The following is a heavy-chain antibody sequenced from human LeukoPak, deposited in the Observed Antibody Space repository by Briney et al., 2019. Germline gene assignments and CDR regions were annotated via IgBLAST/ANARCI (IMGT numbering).Heavy chain of an antibody. V-gene: IGHV4-59*01. CDR2: IYKSGST. Sequence: SETLSLTCTVSGGSISSYYWSWIRQPPGKGLEWIGYIYKSGSTKYNPSLMSRVNISVNTSQNQFSLILSSVTAADTAVYYCARDAYAFDIWGQGTMVTVSS. J-gene: IGHJ3*02. CDR1: GGSISSYY. CDR3: ARDAYAFDI.